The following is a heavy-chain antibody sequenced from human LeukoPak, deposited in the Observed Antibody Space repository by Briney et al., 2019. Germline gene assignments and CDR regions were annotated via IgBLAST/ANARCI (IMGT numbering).Heavy chain of an antibody. J-gene: IGHJ5*02. Sequence: SETLSLTCIVSGGSLSSSSYRWGWIRQPPGKGLEWIGEINHSGSTNYNPSLKSRVTISVDTSKNQFSLKLSSVTAADTAVYYCARSGYYYVMKGFDHWGQRSIVTVSS. V-gene: IGHV4-39*07. CDR1: GGSLSSSSYR. CDR2: INHSGST. D-gene: IGHD3-22*01. CDR3: ARSGYYYVMKGFDH.